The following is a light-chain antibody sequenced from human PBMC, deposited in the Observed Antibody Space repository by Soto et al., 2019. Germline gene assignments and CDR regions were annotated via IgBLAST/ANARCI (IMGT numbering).Light chain of an antibody. CDR3: QQYGSSPPIT. CDR1: QSVSSSY. CDR2: GAS. V-gene: IGKV3-20*01. Sequence: EIVLTQSPGTLSLSPGERATLSCRASQSVSSSYLAWYQQKPGQAPRLLIYGASSRATGIPDRFGGSGSGTDFTLTISRLKPEDFAVYYCQQYGSSPPITFGQGTRLEIK. J-gene: IGKJ5*01.